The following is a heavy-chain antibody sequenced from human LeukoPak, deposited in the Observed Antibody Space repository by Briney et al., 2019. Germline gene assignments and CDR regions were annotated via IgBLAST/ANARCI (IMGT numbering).Heavy chain of an antibody. CDR1: GYTFTYYY. D-gene: IGHD3-22*01. CDR3: ATETPAYYYDSSGYSDFDY. CDR2: INPNSGGT. Sequence: ASVTLPCTAFGYTFTYYYIHWVRQAPGQGLEWMGWINPNSGGTNSPQKFQDRVTMTRDTSISTAYMELSSLRSEDTAVYYCATETPAYYYDSSGYSDFDYWGQGTLVTVSS. V-gene: IGHV1-2*02. J-gene: IGHJ4*02.